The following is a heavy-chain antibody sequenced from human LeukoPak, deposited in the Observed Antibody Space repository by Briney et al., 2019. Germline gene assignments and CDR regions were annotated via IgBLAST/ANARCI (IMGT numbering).Heavy chain of an antibody. CDR1: GGSISSYY. Sequence: PSETLSLTCTVSGGSISSYYWSWIRQPPGKGLEWIGYFYYSGSTNYNPSLKSRVTISVDTSKNQFSLKLSSVTAADTAVYYCARDQYGSGTWGQGTLVTVSS. D-gene: IGHD3-10*01. CDR2: FYYSGST. V-gene: IGHV4-59*01. J-gene: IGHJ5*02. CDR3: ARDQYGSGT.